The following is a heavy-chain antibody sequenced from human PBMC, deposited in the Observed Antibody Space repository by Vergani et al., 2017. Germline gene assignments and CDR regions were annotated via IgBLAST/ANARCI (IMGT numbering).Heavy chain of an antibody. CDR2: INPSGGST. CDR1: GYTFTSYY. D-gene: IGHD3-10*01. Sequence: QVQLVQSGAEVKKPGASVKVSCKASGYTFTSYYMHWVRQPPGQGLEWMGIINPSGGSTSYGQKFQGRVTMTRDTSTSTVYMELGSLRSEDTAVYYCARVSGYESSITMVRGVIITEYYYYGMDVWGQGTTVTVSS. V-gene: IGHV1-46*01. J-gene: IGHJ6*02. CDR3: ARVSGYESSITMVRGVIITEYYYYGMDV.